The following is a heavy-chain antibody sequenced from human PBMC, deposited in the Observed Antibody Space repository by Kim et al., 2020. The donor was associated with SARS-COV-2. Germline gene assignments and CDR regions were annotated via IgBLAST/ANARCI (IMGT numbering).Heavy chain of an antibody. D-gene: IGHD3-9*01. V-gene: IGHV3-23*01. CDR2: ISGSGGST. CDR3: AKGGVGDILTGYYTAYYYYYGMDV. J-gene: IGHJ6*02. CDR1: GFTFSSYA. Sequence: GGSLRLSCAASGFTFSSYAMSWVRQAPGKGLEWVSAISGSGGSTYYADSVKGRFTISRDNSKNTLYLQMNSLRAEDTAVYYCAKGGVGDILTGYYTAYYYYYGMDVWGQGTTVTVSS.